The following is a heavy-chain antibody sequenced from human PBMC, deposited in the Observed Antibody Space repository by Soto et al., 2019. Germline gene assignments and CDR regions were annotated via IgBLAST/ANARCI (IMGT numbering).Heavy chain of an antibody. CDR2: MNPNSGNT. D-gene: IGHD5-18*01. CDR1: GYTFTSYD. CDR3: ARDRDTAMVYYYYGMDV. V-gene: IGHV1-8*01. J-gene: IGHJ6*02. Sequence: ASVKVSCKASGYTFTSYDINWVRQATGQGLEWMGWMNPNSGNTGYAQKFQGRVTMTRNTSISTAYMELSSLRSEDTAVYYCARDRDTAMVYYYYGMDVWGQGTTVTVSS.